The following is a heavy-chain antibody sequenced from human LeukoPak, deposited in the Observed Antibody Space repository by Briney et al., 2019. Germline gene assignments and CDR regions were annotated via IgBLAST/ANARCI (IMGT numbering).Heavy chain of an antibody. CDR1: GFTFSSYS. J-gene: IGHJ4*02. CDR3: ARPEGLTGYSSGWYPYY. CDR2: IYPGDSDT. V-gene: IGHV5-51*01. Sequence: GGSLRLSCAASGFTFSSYSMNWVRQAPGKGLEWMGIIYPGDSDTRYSPSFQGQVTISADKSISTAYLQWSSLKASDTAMYYCARPEGLTGYSSGWYPYYWGQGTLVTVSS. D-gene: IGHD6-19*01.